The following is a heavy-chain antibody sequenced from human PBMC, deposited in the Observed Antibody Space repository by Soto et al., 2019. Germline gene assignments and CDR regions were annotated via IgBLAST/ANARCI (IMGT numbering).Heavy chain of an antibody. CDR1: GGSFSGYY. D-gene: IGHD6-6*01. V-gene: IGHV4-34*01. CDR2: INHSGST. J-gene: IGHJ4*02. Sequence: PSETLSLTCAVYGGSFSGYYWSWIRQPPGKGLEWTGEINHSGSTNYNPSLKSRVTISVDTSKNQFSLKLSSVTAADTAVYYCARERGIAARLFDYWGQGTLVTVSS. CDR3: ARERGIAARLFDY.